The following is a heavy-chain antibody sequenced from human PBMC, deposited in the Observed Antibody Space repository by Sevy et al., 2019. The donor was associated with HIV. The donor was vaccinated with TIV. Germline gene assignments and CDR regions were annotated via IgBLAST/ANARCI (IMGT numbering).Heavy chain of an antibody. D-gene: IGHD1-26*01. Sequence: SENLSLTCTVSGGSITSPYWNWIRQPPGKGLEWIANIYYNGHINYNPSLKSRVTLSLDTSKNQFSLRLSSVPAADTAMYYCAGENAWGRGYSWGQGTLVTVSS. V-gene: IGHV4-59*08. CDR1: GGSITSPY. J-gene: IGHJ4*02. CDR3: AGENAWGRGYS. CDR2: IYYNGHI.